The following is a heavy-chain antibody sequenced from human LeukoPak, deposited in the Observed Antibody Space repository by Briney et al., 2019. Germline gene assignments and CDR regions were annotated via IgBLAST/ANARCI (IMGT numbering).Heavy chain of an antibody. J-gene: IGHJ5*02. CDR1: GFTVSSNY. CDR2: INKDGIRI. CDR3: ARDRLAYCSSTSCYSRYNWFDP. V-gene: IGHV3-11*04. D-gene: IGHD2-2*01. Sequence: GGSLRLSCAASGFTVSSNYMSWVRQAPGKGLEWISYINKDGIRIYYADSVKGRFTISRDNAKNSLYLQMNSLRAEDTAVYYCARDRLAYCSSTSCYSRYNWFDPWGQGTLVTVSS.